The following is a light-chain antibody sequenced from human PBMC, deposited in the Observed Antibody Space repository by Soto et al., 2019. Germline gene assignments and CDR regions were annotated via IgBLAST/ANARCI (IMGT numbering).Light chain of an antibody. CDR2: GAS. CDR3: QQSYRSPYT. J-gene: IGKJ2*01. V-gene: IGKV1-39*01. Sequence: IQLTQSLSSLSASVGDRVTVTCRASQNINIYLNWYQQKPGKAPTLLIYGASSLQSGVPSRFSGGGSRTDFTLTISSLQAEDFATYYCQQSYRSPYTFGQGTRLEI. CDR1: QNINIY.